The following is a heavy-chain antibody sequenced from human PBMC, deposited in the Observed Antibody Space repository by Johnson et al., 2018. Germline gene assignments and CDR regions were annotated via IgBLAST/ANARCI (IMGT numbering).Heavy chain of an antibody. Sequence: SLRLSCAASGFTFDDYAMHWVRQAPGKGLEWVSGISWNSGSIGYADSVKGRFTISRDNAKNSLYLQMNSLRAEDTALYYCAKEGCGGDCYGNWFDPWGQGTLVTVSS. CDR1: GFTFDDYA. CDR3: AKEGCGGDCYGNWFDP. V-gene: IGHV3-9*01. D-gene: IGHD2-21*02. CDR2: ISWNSGSI. J-gene: IGHJ5*02.